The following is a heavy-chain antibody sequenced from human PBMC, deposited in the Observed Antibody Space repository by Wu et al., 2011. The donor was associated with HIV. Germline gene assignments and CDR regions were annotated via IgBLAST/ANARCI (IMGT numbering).Heavy chain of an antibody. CDR1: GYTFTGYY. D-gene: IGHD3-10*01. J-gene: IGHJ4*02. Sequence: QVQLVQSGAEVKKPGASVKVSCKASGYTFTGYYMHWVRQAPGQGLEWMGWINPNSGGTNYAQKFQGRVTMTRDTSISTAYMELSRLRSDDTAVYYCARVRGVINAQIKYYFDYWGQGTLVTVSS. V-gene: IGHV1-2*02. CDR3: ARVRGVINAQIKYYFDY. CDR2: INPNSGGT.